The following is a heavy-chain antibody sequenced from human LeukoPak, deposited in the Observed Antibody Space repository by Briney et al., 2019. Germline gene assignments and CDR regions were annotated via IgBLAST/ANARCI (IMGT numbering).Heavy chain of an antibody. CDR1: GFTFSSNW. V-gene: IGHV3-7*01. Sequence: GGSLRLSCAASGFTFSSNWMSWVRQAPGKGLEWVANIKEDGSEKYYVDSVKGRFTISRDNAKNSLYLQMNSLRAEDTAVYYCARLGAVAVVALFQYYFDYWGQGTLVTVSS. CDR2: IKEDGSEK. CDR3: ARLGAVAVVALFQYYFDY. D-gene: IGHD6-19*01. J-gene: IGHJ4*02.